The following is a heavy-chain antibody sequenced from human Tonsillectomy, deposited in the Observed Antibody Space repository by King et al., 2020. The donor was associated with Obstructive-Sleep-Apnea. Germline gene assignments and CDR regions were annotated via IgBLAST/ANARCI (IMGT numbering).Heavy chain of an antibody. V-gene: IGHV4-59*08. D-gene: IGHD1-1*01. CDR3: ACLTWEHWFDP. CDR1: GGSISSHY. J-gene: IGHJ5*02. Sequence: QLQESGPGLVKPSETLSLTCTVSGGSISSHYWSWIRQPPGKGLEWIGYIYYIGTFDYNPSLKSRGTMSVDTSKNQFSLKLSSVTAADTAVYYCACLTWEHWFDPWGQGTLVTVSS. CDR2: IYYIGTF.